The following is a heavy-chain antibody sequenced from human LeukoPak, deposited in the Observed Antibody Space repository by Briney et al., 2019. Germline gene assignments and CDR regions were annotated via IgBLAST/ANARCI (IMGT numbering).Heavy chain of an antibody. CDR2: INSDGSIR. V-gene: IGHV3-74*01. D-gene: IGHD7-27*01. CDR1: GFTFSSYW. CDR3: ARAPSGWGSLDY. Sequence: GGSLRLSCAASGFTFSSYWMHWVRQAPGKGLVWVSRINSDGSIRNYVDSVKGRFTISRDNGKNTLYLEMSSLRAEDTAVYYCARAPSGWGSLDYWGQGTLVTVSS. J-gene: IGHJ4*02.